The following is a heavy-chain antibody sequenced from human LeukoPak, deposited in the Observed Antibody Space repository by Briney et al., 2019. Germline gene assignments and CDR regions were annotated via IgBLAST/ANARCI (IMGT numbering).Heavy chain of an antibody. D-gene: IGHD6-13*01. CDR1: GGSFSGYY. CDR3: ASPPSIAAAWFDP. CDR2: FDNSGST. J-gene: IGHJ5*02. V-gene: IGHV4-34*01. Sequence: SETLSLTCAVYGGSFSGYYWSWIRQPPGKGLEWIGSFDNSGSTYYYPSPKSRGTISVDTSNDQFSLLLTSVIAADKTADYCASPPSIAAAWFDPWGQGTLVTVSS.